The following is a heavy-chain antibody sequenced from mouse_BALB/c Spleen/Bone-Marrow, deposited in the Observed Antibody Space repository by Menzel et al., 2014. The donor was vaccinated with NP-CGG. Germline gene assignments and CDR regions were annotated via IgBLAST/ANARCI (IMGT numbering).Heavy chain of an antibody. CDR1: GFTFNTYA. D-gene: IGHD1-1*01. CDR3: VRHSYYYGGSYYAMDY. J-gene: IGHJ4*01. Sequence: EVQVVESGGGLVQPKGSLKLSCAASGFTFNTYAMNWVRQAPGKGLEWVARIRSKSNNYATYYADSVKDRFTISRDDSQSMLYLQMNNLKTEDTAMYYCVRHSYYYGGSYYAMDYWGQGTSVTVSS. V-gene: IGHV10-1*02. CDR2: IRSKSNNYAT.